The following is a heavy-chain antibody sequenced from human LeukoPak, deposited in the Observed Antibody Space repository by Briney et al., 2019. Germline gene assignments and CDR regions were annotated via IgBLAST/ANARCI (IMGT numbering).Heavy chain of an antibody. CDR1: GGSISSGGYY. J-gene: IGHJ4*02. Sequence: SETLSLTCTVSGGSISSGGYYWSWIRQHPGKGLVWIGYIYYSGSTYYNPSLRSRVTISVDTSKNQFSLKLSSVTAADTAVYYCARGATDYDSSGYQTDYWGQGTLVTVSS. V-gene: IGHV4-31*03. CDR2: IYYSGST. D-gene: IGHD3-22*01. CDR3: ARGATDYDSSGYQTDY.